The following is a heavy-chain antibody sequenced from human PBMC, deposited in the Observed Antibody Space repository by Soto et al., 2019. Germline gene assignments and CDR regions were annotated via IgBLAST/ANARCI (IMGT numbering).Heavy chain of an antibody. CDR1: GRSISSGDYY. V-gene: IGHV4-30-4*01. CDR3: ARVGIYDSSGYWVDY. J-gene: IGHJ4*02. Sequence: SLSLTCTVAGRSISSGDYYWSWILQPPGKGLEWIGYIYDSWSTYYNPSLKSRVTISVDTSKNQFSLKLSSVTAADTAVYYCARVGIYDSSGYWVDYWGQGTLVTVSS. D-gene: IGHD3-22*01. CDR2: IYDSWST.